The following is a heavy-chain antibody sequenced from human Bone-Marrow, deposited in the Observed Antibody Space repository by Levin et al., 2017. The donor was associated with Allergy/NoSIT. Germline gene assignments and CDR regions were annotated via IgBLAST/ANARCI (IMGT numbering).Heavy chain of an antibody. J-gene: IGHJ4*01. D-gene: IGHD2-21*02. V-gene: IGHV3-21*01. CDR1: GISFGTYS. Sequence: GGSLRLSCLASGISFGTYSMNWVRQAPGKGLEWVSSIGSSSSYIHYADSVKGRFTISRDNAKNSMSLQMNSLRAEDTAVYYCATGICRGGDCYSYDYWGQGTLVTVSS. CDR2: IGSSSSYI. CDR3: ATGICRGGDCYSYDY.